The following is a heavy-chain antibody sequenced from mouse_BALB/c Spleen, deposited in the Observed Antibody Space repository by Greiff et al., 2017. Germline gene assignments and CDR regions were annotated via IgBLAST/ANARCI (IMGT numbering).Heavy chain of an antibody. D-gene: IGHD2-12*01. CDR2: ISSGSSTI. CDR3: AREGLRQDYFDY. J-gene: IGHJ2*01. Sequence: EVKLMESGGGLVQPGGSRKLSCAASGFTFSSFGMHWVRQAPEKGLEWVAYISSGSSTIYYADTVKGRFTITRDNPKNTLFLQMTSLRSEDTAMYYCAREGLRQDYFDYWGQGTTLTVSS. V-gene: IGHV5-17*02. CDR1: GFTFSSFG.